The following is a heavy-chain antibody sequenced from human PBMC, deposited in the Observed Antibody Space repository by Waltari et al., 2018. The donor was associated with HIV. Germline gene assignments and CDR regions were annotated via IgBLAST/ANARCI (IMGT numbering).Heavy chain of an antibody. V-gene: IGHV5-51*01. CDR2: IYPGDSDT. D-gene: IGHD2-15*01. CDR1: GYSFTRYW. CDR3: ARHNRYCSGGSCYSGPDY. J-gene: IGHJ4*02. Sequence: AEVKKPGESLKISCKGSGYSFTRYWIGWVRQMPGKGLEWMVIIYPGDSDTRYSPSFQGQVTISADKSISTAYLQWSSLKASDTASYYCARHNRYCSGGSCYSGPDYWGQGTLVTVSS.